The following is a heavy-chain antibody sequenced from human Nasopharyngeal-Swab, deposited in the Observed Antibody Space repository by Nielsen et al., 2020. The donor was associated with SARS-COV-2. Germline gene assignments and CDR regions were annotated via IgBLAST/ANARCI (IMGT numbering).Heavy chain of an antibody. V-gene: IGHV3-7*01. CDR2: IKEDGSVK. Sequence: ETLSLTCVASGFTFNTYYMSWVRRAPGKGLEWVANIKEDGSVKDYVDSVKGRFTISRDNTENSVFLQMNSLRAEDTAVYYCARDREWAFDYWGQGILVTVS. CDR1: GFTFNTYY. CDR3: ARDREWAFDY. J-gene: IGHJ4*02. D-gene: IGHD3-3*01.